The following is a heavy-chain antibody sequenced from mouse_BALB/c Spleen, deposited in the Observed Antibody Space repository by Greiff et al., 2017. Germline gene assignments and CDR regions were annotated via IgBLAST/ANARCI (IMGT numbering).Heavy chain of an antibody. V-gene: IGHV10-1*02. J-gene: IGHJ4*01. Sequence: EVQLVESGGGLVQPKGSLKLSCAASGFTFNTYAMNWVRQAPGKGLEWVARIRSKSNNYATYYADSVKDRFTISRDDSQSMLYLQMNNLKTEDTAMYYCVRVYYYGSKGVYYAMDYWGQGTSVTVSS. CDR1: GFTFNTYA. D-gene: IGHD1-1*01. CDR3: VRVYYYGSKGVYYAMDY. CDR2: IRSKSNNYAT.